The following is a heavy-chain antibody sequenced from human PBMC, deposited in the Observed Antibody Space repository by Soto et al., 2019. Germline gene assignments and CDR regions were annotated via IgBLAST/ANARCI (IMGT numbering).Heavy chain of an antibody. V-gene: IGHV4-31*03. D-gene: IGHD3-10*01. CDR2: IHYTGST. Sequence: SETLSLTCSVSGDSISSSGFYWSWIRQHPGKALEWIGYIHYTGSTSYNPSLKSRLAISLDASKNQFSPSLSSVTSADTAVYYRARDHRSLGDYYGIDVWGQGTTVTVSS. J-gene: IGHJ6*02. CDR3: ARDHRSLGDYYGIDV. CDR1: GDSISSSGFY.